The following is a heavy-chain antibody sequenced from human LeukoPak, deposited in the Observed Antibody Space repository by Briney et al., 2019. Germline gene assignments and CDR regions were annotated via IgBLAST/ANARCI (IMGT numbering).Heavy chain of an antibody. V-gene: IGHV1-3*01. Sequence: ASVKVSCKAFGYTFTSYIMQWVRQAPGQRLEWMGWINAGNGNTEYSQKFQGRVTITRDTSASTAYMELSSLRSEDTAVYYCARKYYDSSGYYSHFDYWGQGTLVTVSS. CDR2: INAGNGNT. CDR3: ARKYYDSSGYYSHFDY. D-gene: IGHD3-22*01. J-gene: IGHJ4*02. CDR1: GYTFTSYI.